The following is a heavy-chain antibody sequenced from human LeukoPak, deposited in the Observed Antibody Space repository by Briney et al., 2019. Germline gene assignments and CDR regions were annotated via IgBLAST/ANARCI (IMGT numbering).Heavy chain of an antibody. CDR3: AWGSGWVFVS. J-gene: IGHJ4*02. CDR1: GFISNNDW. CDR2: IKLDGSEE. V-gene: IGHV3-7*04. D-gene: IGHD6-19*01. Sequence: GGSLRLSCAASGFISNNDWMSWFRQAPGKGLEWGANIKLDGSEEYYVDSVKGRFTISRDNAKNSLYLQMNSLRAEDTALYYCAWGSGWVFVSWGQGTLVTVSS.